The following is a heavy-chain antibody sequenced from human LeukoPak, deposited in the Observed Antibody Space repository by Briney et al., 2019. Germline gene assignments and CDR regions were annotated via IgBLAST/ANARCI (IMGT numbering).Heavy chain of an antibody. Sequence: SETLSLTCTVSGGSISSGGYYWSWIRQHPGKGLEWIGYIYYSGSTYYNPSLKSRVTISVGTSKNQFSLKLSSVTAADTAVYYCARVPYSSSWYFDYWGQGTLVTVSS. V-gene: IGHV4-31*03. CDR3: ARVPYSSSWYFDY. CDR1: GGSISSGGYY. D-gene: IGHD6-13*01. J-gene: IGHJ4*02. CDR2: IYYSGST.